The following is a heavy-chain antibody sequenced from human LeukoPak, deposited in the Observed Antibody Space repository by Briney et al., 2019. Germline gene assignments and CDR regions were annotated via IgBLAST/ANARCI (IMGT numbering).Heavy chain of an antibody. CDR1: GYTFTGYY. D-gene: IGHD6-6*01. J-gene: IGHJ4*02. CDR2: INPNSGGT. Sequence: ASVKVSCKASGYTFTGYYMHWVRQAPGQGLEWMGWINPNSGGTNYAQKFQGRVTMTRDTSISTAYMELSRLGSDDTAVYYCARVFSTLYMGSSPRGMFGYWGQGTLVTVSS. CDR3: ARVFSTLYMGSSPRGMFGY. V-gene: IGHV1-2*02.